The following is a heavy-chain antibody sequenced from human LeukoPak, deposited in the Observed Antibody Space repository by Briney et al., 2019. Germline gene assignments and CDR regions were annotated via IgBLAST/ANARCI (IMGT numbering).Heavy chain of an antibody. CDR1: GGSISSYY. V-gene: IGHV4-59*01. D-gene: IGHD1-26*01. CDR2: IYYSGST. J-gene: IGHJ4*02. Sequence: SETLSLTCTVSGGSISSYYWSWIRQPPGKGLEWIGYIYYSGSTNYNPSLKSRVTISVDTSKNQFSLKLSLRSDDTAVYYCARASRWEPLGDYWGQGTLVTVSS. CDR3: ARASRWEPLGDY.